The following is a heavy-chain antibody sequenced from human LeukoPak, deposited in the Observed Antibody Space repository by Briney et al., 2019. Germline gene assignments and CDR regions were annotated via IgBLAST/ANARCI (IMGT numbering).Heavy chain of an antibody. V-gene: IGHV3-9*03. CDR1: GFTFDDYA. J-gene: IGHJ4*02. Sequence: AGGSLRLSCAASGFTFDDYAMHWVRQAPGKGLEWVSGFSWNSGSIGYADSVKGRFTISRDNAKNSLYLQMNSLRAEDMALYYCAKDGGSGWYGVDYWGQGTLVTVSS. CDR3: AKDGGSGWYGVDY. CDR2: FSWNSGSI. D-gene: IGHD6-19*01.